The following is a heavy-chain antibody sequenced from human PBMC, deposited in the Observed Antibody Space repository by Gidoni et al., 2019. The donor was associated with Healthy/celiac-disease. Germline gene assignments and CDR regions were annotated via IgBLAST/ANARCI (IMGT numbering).Heavy chain of an antibody. CDR2: IIPIFGTA. CDR1: GGPFSSYA. V-gene: IGHV1-69*01. J-gene: IGHJ3*02. CDR3: ARVDLDSGFLEADAFDI. Sequence: QVQLVQSGAEVKKPGSSVKVSCKASGGPFSSYAISWVRQAPGQGLEWMGGIIPIFGTANYAQKFQGRVTITADESTSTAYMELSSLRSEDTAVYYCARVDLDSGFLEADAFDIWGQGTMVTVSS. D-gene: IGHD1-26*01.